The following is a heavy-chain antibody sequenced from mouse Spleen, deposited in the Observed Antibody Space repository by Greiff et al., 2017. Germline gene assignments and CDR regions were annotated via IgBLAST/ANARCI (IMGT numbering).Heavy chain of an antibody. CDR3: ARRGTTAHYAMDY. CDR1: GFTFSSYA. CDR2: ISSGGSYT. Sequence: EVKLVESGGGLVKPGGSLKLSCAASGFTFSSYAMSWVRQTPEKRLEWVATISSGGSYTYYPDSVKGRFTISRDNAKNTLYLQMSSLRAEDTAMYYCARRGTTAHYAMDYWGQGTSVTVSS. V-gene: IGHV5-9-1*01. D-gene: IGHD1-2*01. J-gene: IGHJ4*01.